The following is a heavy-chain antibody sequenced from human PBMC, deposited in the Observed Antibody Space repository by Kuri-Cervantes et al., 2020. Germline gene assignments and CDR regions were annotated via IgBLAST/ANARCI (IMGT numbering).Heavy chain of an antibody. CDR2: ISSSSNTI. CDR1: GFTFSTYS. J-gene: IGHJ5*02. V-gene: IGHV3-48*01. Sequence: GESLKISCAASGFTFSTYSMNWVRQAPGKGLEWVSYISSSSNTIYYADSMKGRFTISRDNAKNSLYLQMNSLRAEDTAVYYCARGKQRGDTSGLGWFDPWGQGTLVTVSS. CDR3: ARGKQRGDTSGLGWFDP. D-gene: IGHD5-18*01.